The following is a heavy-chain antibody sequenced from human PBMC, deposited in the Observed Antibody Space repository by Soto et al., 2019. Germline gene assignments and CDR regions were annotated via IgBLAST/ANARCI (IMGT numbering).Heavy chain of an antibody. Sequence: PSETLPLTCAVSGGSISSCNWWSWVRQPPGKGLEWIGEIYHSGSTNYNPSLKSRVTISVDKSKNQFSLKLSSVTAAGTAVYYCASLTQYTVTTVYFQHWGQGTLVTVSS. J-gene: IGHJ1*01. D-gene: IGHD4-17*01. CDR2: IYHSGST. V-gene: IGHV4-4*02. CDR3: ASLTQYTVTTVYFQH. CDR1: GGSISSCNW.